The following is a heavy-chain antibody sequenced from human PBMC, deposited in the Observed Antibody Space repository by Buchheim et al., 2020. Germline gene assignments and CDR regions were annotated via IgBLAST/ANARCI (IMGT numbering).Heavy chain of an antibody. D-gene: IGHD6-13*01. CDR1: GGSFSGYY. CDR2: INHSGST. Sequence: QVQLQQWGAGLLKPSETLSLTCAVYGGSFSGYYWSWIRQPPGKGLEWIGEINHSGSTNYNPPLKSRAPISLATSKNQFSLKLSSVTAADTAVYYCARVLSGLGIAAAGTSYYYYYGMDVWGQGTT. J-gene: IGHJ6*02. V-gene: IGHV4-34*01. CDR3: ARVLSGLGIAAAGTSYYYYYGMDV.